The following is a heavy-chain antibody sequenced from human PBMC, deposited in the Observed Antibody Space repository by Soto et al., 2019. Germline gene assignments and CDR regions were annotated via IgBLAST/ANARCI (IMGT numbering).Heavy chain of an antibody. V-gene: IGHV3-73*01. CDR3: TRHMDGSGSYYNLNWFDP. Sequence: GGSLRLSCAASGFPFSGSAMHWVRQASGKGLEWVGRIRSKANSYATAYAASVKGRFTISRDDSKNTAYLQMNSLKTEDTAVYYCTRHMDGSGSYYNLNWFDPWGQGTLVTVSS. D-gene: IGHD3-10*01. J-gene: IGHJ5*02. CDR1: GFPFSGSA. CDR2: IRSKANSYAT.